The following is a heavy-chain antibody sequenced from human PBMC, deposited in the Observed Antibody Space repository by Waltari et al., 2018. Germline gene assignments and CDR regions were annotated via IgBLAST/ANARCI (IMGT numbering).Heavy chain of an antibody. J-gene: IGHJ4*02. CDR3: ARAPFRLEGSYFDY. CDR2: ISSSGSTI. CDR1: GFTFRSYE. Sequence: EVQLVESGGGLVQPGGSLRLSCAASGFTFRSYEMNWVRQAPGKGLEWVSYISSSGSTIYYADSVKGRFTISRDNAKNSLYLQMNSLRAEDTAVYYCARAPFRLEGSYFDYWGQGTLVTVSS. V-gene: IGHV3-48*03. D-gene: IGHD5-12*01.